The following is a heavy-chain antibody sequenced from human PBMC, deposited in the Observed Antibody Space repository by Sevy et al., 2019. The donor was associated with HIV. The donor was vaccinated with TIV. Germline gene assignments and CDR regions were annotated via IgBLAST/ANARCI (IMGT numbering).Heavy chain of an antibody. J-gene: IGHJ6*03. V-gene: IGHV3-11*01. Sequence: GGSLRLSCAASGFTFSDYYMSWIRQAPGKGLEWVSYISSSGSTIYYADSVKGGFTISRDNAKNSLYLQMNSLRAEETAVYYCARVEAGYSSSPENYYYYMDVWGKGTTVTVSS. CDR3: ARVEAGYSSSPENYYYYMDV. D-gene: IGHD6-6*01. CDR2: ISSSGSTI. CDR1: GFTFSDYY.